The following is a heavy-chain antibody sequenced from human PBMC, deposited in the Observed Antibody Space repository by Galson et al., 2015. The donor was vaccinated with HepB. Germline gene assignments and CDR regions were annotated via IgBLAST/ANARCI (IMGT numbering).Heavy chain of an antibody. CDR1: GGTFSSYA. CDR2: IIPIFGTA. V-gene: IGHV1-69*05. J-gene: IGHJ6*03. Sequence: SVKVSCKASGGTFSSYAISWVRQAPGQGLEWMGGIIPIFGTAYYAQKFQGRVTVTRNTSISTAYMELSSLGSEDTAVYYCARGRPDYYYYYYYMDVWGKGTTVTVSS. CDR3: ARGRPDYYYYYYYMDV. D-gene: IGHD1-14*01.